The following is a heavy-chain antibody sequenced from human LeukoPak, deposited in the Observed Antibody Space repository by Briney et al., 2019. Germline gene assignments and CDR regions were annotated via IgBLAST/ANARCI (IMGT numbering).Heavy chain of an antibody. CDR3: ARTVVVTAMGLNAFDI. J-gene: IGHJ3*02. V-gene: IGHV4-59*01. Sequence: TSETLSLTCTVSGGSISSYYWSWIRQPPGKGLEWIGYIYYSGSTNYNPSLKSRVTISVDTSKNQFSLKLSSVTAADTAVYYCARTVVVTAMGLNAFDIWGQGTMVTVSS. D-gene: IGHD2-21*02. CDR1: GGSISSYY. CDR2: IYYSGST.